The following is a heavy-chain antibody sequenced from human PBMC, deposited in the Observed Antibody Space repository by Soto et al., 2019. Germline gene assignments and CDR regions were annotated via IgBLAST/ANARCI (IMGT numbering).Heavy chain of an antibody. D-gene: IGHD2-2*01. J-gene: IGHJ6*03. CDR1: GFTFSSYA. V-gene: IGHV3-23*01. CDR3: AKSVPDIVVVPHWYMDV. CDR2: ISGSGGST. Sequence: PGGSLRLSCAASGFTFSSYAMSWVRQAPGKGLEWVSAISGSGGSTYYADSVKGRFTISRDNSKNTLYLQMNSLRAEDTAVYYCAKSVPDIVVVPHWYMDVWGKGTTVTVSS.